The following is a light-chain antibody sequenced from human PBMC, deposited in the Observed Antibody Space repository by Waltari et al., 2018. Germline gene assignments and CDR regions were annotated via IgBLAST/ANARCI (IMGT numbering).Light chain of an antibody. CDR2: KDR. Sequence: SYELPQSPSVSLSPGQTARITCSGDALPKKYAYWYQKKPGQAPVLIIFKDRERPSGIPERFSGSTSGTTVTLTITGVQAEDEADYYCLSPETRGSWVFGGGTKLTVL. V-gene: IGLV3-25*03. J-gene: IGLJ2*01. CDR1: ALPKKY. CDR3: LSPETRGSWV.